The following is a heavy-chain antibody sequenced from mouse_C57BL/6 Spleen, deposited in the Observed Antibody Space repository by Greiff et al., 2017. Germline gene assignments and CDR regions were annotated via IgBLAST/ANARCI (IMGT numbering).Heavy chain of an antibody. J-gene: IGHJ3*01. CDR1: GFTFSSYT. V-gene: IGHV5-9*01. Sequence: EVQLVESGGGLVKPGGSLKLSCAASGFTFSSYTMSWVRQTPEKRLEWVATISGGGGNTYYPDSVKGRFTISRDNAKNTLYLQMSSLRSEDTALYYCARQTREGFAYWGQGTLVTVSA. CDR2: ISGGGGNT. CDR3: ARQTREGFAY.